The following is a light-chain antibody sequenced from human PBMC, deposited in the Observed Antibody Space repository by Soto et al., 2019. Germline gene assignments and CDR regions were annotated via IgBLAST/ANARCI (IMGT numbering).Light chain of an antibody. CDR3: TSYTTSSTLLYV. V-gene: IGLV2-14*01. CDR1: SSDVGGYNS. CDR2: EVR. Sequence: QSALTQPASVSGSPGQSITISCTGTSSDVGGYNSVSWYQQHPGKAPKLMIYEVRNRPSGVSNRFSGSKSGNTASLTISGLQAEDEADYYCTSYTTSSTLLYVFGTGTKLTVL. J-gene: IGLJ1*01.